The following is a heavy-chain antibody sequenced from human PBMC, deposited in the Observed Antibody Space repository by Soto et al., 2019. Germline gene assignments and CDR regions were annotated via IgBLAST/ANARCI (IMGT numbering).Heavy chain of an antibody. CDR1: GGSISSSNW. V-gene: IGHV4-4*02. CDR2: IYHSGST. J-gene: IGHJ5*02. CDR3: ARGLALWFGELSGFVWFDP. Sequence: PSETLSLTCAVSGGSISSSNWWSWVRQPPGKGLEWIGEIYHSGSTNYNPSLKSRVTISVDKSKNQFSLKLSSVTAADTAVFYCARGLALWFGELSGFVWFDPWGQGTLVTVSS. D-gene: IGHD3-10*01.